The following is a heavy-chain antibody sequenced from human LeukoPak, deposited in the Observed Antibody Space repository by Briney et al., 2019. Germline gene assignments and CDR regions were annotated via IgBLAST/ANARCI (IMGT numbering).Heavy chain of an antibody. CDR3: ARGDWVVTTKPGYYFDY. CDR1: GYTFTSYY. V-gene: IGHV1-46*01. D-gene: IGHD3-22*01. CDR2: INPSGGST. J-gene: IGHJ4*02. Sequence: ASVKVSCKASGYTFTSYYMHWVRQAPGQGLEWMGIINPSGGSTSYAQKFQGRVTMTRDTSTSTVYMELSSLRSEDTAVYYCARGDWVVTTKPGYYFDYWGQGTLVTVSS.